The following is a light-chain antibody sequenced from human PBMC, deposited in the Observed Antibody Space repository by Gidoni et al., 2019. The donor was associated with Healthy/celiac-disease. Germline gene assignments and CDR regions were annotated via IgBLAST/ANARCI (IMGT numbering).Light chain of an antibody. V-gene: IGKV3-15*01. J-gene: IGKJ2*03. CDR1: QSVSSN. Sequence: EIEMTQSPATLSVSPGERATLACRASQSVSSNLAWYQQKPGQAPRLLIYGASTRATGIPARFSGSGSGTEFTLTISSLQSEDFAVYYCQQYNNWPPYSFGQXTKLEIK. CDR2: GAS. CDR3: QQYNNWPPYS.